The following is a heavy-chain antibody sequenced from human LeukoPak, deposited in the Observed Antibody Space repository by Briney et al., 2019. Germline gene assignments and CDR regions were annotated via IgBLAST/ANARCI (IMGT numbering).Heavy chain of an antibody. CDR2: IYYSGST. J-gene: IGHJ3*02. CDR1: GGSISSSSYY. Sequence: SEALSLTCTVSGGSISSSSYYWGWIRQPPGKGLEWIGSIYYSGSTYYNPSLKSRVTISVDTSKNQFSLKLSSVTAADTAVYYCARDASRSTTVTTRIMGNDAFDIWGQGTMVTVSS. D-gene: IGHD4-17*01. CDR3: ARDASRSTTVTTRIMGNDAFDI. V-gene: IGHV4-39*07.